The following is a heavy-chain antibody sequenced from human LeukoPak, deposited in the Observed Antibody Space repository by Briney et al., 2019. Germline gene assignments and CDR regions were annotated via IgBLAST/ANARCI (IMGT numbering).Heavy chain of an antibody. D-gene: IGHD6-13*01. CDR2: INPNSGGT. CDR1: GYTFTGYY. V-gene: IGHV1-2*02. CDR3: AREGQGQQLVLGYYYYYMDV. J-gene: IGHJ6*03. Sequence: ASVKVSCKASGYTFTGYYMHWARQAPGQGLEWTGWINPNSGGTNYAQKFQGRVTMTRDTSISTAYMELSRLRSDDTAVYYCAREGQGQQLVLGYYYYYMDVWGKGTTVTVSS.